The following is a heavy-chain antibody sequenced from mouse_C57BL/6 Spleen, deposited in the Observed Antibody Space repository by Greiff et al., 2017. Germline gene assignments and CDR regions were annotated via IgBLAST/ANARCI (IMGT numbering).Heavy chain of an antibody. CDR2: ISDGGSYT. CDR1: GFTFSSYA. V-gene: IGHV5-4*01. Sequence: EVKLVESGGGLVKPGGSLKLSCAASGFTFSSYAMSWVRQTPEKRLEWVATISDGGSYTYYPDNVKGRFTISRDNAKNNLYLQMSHLKSEDTAMYYCARDAYGSRRDYFDYWGQGTTLTVSS. CDR3: ARDAYGSRRDYFDY. J-gene: IGHJ2*01. D-gene: IGHD1-1*01.